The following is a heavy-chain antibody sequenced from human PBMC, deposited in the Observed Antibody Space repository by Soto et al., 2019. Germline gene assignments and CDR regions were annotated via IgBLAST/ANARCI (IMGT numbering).Heavy chain of an antibody. CDR2: ISGSGGST. J-gene: IGHJ4*02. CDR3: AKVSDIVVVVAATGGYYFDY. CDR1: GFTFSSYA. D-gene: IGHD2-15*01. V-gene: IGHV3-23*01. Sequence: GGSLRLSCAASGFTFSSYAMSWVRQAPGKGLEWVSAISGSGGSTYYADSVKGRFTISRDNSKNTLYLQMNSLRAEDTAVYYCAKVSDIVVVVAATGGYYFDYWGQGTLVTVSS.